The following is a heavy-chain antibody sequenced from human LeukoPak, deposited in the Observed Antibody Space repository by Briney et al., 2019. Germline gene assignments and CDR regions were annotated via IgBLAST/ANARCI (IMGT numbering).Heavy chain of an antibody. CDR2: IASDGNNK. CDR3: VKRGASGTFYFDS. D-gene: IGHD1-26*01. Sequence: QPGGSLRLSCAASGFTFSSYAMHWVCQAPGKGLEWLAYIASDGNNKYYGDSVKGRFTISRDNSKNTLNLQMNSLRPEDTAVYYCVKRGASGTFYFDSWGQGTLVTVSS. J-gene: IGHJ4*02. CDR1: GFTFSSYA. V-gene: IGHV3-30*02.